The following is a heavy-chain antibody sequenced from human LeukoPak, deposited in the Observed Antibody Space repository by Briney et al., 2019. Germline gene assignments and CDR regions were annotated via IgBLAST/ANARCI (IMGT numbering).Heavy chain of an antibody. V-gene: IGHV3-9*01. CDR3: AREGRQWLAQGCFDY. Sequence: GGSLRLSCAASGFTFDDYAMHWVRQAPGKGLEWVSGISWNSGSIGYADSVKGRFTISRDNAKNSLYLQMNSLRAEDTAVYYCAREGRQWLAQGCFDYWGQGTLVTVSS. D-gene: IGHD6-19*01. J-gene: IGHJ4*02. CDR2: ISWNSGSI. CDR1: GFTFDDYA.